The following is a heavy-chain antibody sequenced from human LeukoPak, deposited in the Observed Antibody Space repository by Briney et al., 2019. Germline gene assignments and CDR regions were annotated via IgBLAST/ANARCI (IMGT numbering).Heavy chain of an antibody. V-gene: IGHV4-4*07. CDR3: ATSITMVRGDQSYHDGFDI. Sequence: SETLSLTCTVSAGYISSYYWSWIRQPAGKGLEWIGRIFTSVSANYNPSLESRVTMSVDSSKVQFSLNMSSVTAADTAVYYCATSITMVRGDQSYHDGFDIWGQGTMVTVSS. CDR2: IFTSVSA. D-gene: IGHD3-10*01. J-gene: IGHJ3*02. CDR1: AGYISSYY.